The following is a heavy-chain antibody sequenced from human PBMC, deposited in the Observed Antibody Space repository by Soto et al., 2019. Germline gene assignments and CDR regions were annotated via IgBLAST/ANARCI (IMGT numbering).Heavy chain of an antibody. D-gene: IGHD3-3*01. V-gene: IGHV3-53*02. CDR2: IYSGGST. CDR3: ARDRYYVFWSGYYSYGMDV. Sequence: EVQLVETGGGLIQPGGSLRLSCAASGFTVSSNYMSWVRQAPGKGLEWVSVIYSGGSTYYADSVKGRFTISRDNSKNTLYLQMNSLRAEDTAVYYCARDRYYVFWSGYYSYGMDVWGQGTTVTVSS. J-gene: IGHJ6*02. CDR1: GFTVSSNY.